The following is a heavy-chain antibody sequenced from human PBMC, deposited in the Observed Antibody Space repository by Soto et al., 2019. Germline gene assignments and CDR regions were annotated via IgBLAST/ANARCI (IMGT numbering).Heavy chain of an antibody. D-gene: IGHD3-10*01. J-gene: IGHJ5*02. Sequence: PSETLSLTCTVSGGSISSYYWSWLRQPPGKGLEWIGYIYYSRSTNYNPSLKSRVTISVDTSKNQFSLKLSSVTAADTAVYYCARHRMVRGVIWFDPWGQGTLVTVSS. CDR2: IYYSRST. CDR1: GGSISSYY. CDR3: ARHRMVRGVIWFDP. V-gene: IGHV4-59*08.